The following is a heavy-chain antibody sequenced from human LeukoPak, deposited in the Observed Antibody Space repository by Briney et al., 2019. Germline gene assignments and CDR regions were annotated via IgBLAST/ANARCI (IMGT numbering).Heavy chain of an antibody. CDR2: INQDGTER. D-gene: IGHD3-10*01. CDR1: GFTFSDYY. CDR3: AKVAKYYYGSETYYFFEH. Sequence: GGSLRLSCAASGFTFSDYYRSWIRQAPGKGLEWVANINQDGTERYYVDSVKGRFTISRDNAKKSLYLQMNSLRVEDTAVYYCAKVAKYYYGSETYYFFEHWGQGTPVTASS. J-gene: IGHJ4*02. V-gene: IGHV3-7*01.